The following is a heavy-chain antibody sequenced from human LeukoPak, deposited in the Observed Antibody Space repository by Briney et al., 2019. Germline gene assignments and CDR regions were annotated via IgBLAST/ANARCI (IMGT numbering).Heavy chain of an antibody. D-gene: IGHD3-9*01. V-gene: IGHV3-30*04. CDR2: ISYDGSNK. CDR1: GFTFSSYA. Sequence: PGRSLRLSCAASGFTFSSYAMHWVRQAPGKGLEGVAVISYDGSNKYYADSVKGRFTISRDNSKNTLYLQMNSRRAEDTAVYYCARGDYDILTGYSYWGQGTLVTVSS. J-gene: IGHJ4*02. CDR3: ARGDYDILTGYSY.